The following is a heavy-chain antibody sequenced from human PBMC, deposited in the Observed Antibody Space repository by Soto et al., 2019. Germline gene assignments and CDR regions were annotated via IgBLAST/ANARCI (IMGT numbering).Heavy chain of an antibody. CDR3: ARVESSGWYLVGYYYNVMDV. CDR1: GYTFTSYA. D-gene: IGHD6-19*01. Sequence: ASVKVSCKASGYTFTSYAMHWVRQAPGQRLEWMGWINAGNGNTKYSQKFQGRVTITRDTSASTAYMELSSLRSEDTAVYYCARVESSGWYLVGYYYNVMDVWGVGTTVTVSS. J-gene: IGHJ6*04. CDR2: INAGNGNT. V-gene: IGHV1-3*01.